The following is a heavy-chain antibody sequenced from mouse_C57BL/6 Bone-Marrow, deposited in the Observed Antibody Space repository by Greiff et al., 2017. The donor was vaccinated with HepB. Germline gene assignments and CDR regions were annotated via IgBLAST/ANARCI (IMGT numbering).Heavy chain of an antibody. V-gene: IGHV10-1*01. CDR1: GFSFNTYA. D-gene: IGHD2-5*01. J-gene: IGHJ4*01. CDR2: IRSKSNNYAT. CDR3: VRHGPYSNYRYYAMDY. Sequence: EVQVVESGGGLVQPKGSLKLSCAASGFSFNTYAMNWVRQAPGKGLEWVARIRSKSNNYATYYADSVKDRFTISRDDSESMLYLQMNNLKTEDTAMYYCVRHGPYSNYRYYAMDYWGQGTSVTVSS.